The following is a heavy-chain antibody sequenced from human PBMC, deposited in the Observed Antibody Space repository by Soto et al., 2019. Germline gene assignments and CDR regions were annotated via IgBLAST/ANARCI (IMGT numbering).Heavy chain of an antibody. CDR1: GGSVSSGSYY. D-gene: IGHD2-15*01. V-gene: IGHV4-61*01. Sequence: LSLTCTVSGGSVSSGSYYWSWIRQPPGKGLEWIGYIYYSGSTNYNPSLKSRVTISVDTSKNQFSLKLSSVTAADTAVYYCARDGIGLEYFQHWGQGTLVTVAS. CDR3: ARDGIGLEYFQH. CDR2: IYYSGST. J-gene: IGHJ1*01.